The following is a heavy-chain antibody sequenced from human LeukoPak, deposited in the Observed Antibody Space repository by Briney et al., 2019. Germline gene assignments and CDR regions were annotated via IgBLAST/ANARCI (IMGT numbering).Heavy chain of an antibody. V-gene: IGHV3-21*01. CDR3: AIGGGAWGEFDY. Sequence: GGSLRLSCAGSGFYFKLYSMHWVRQAPGKGLEWVSSISSSATYKYYPDSLKGRFTISRDNAKKSLFLQLDSLRAEDTAVYSSAIGGGAWGEFDYWGLGTLVIVSS. CDR1: GFYFKLYS. CDR2: ISSSATYK. J-gene: IGHJ4*02. D-gene: IGHD3-16*01.